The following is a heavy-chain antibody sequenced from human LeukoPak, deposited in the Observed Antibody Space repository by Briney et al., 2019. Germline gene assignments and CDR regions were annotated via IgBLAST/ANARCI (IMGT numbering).Heavy chain of an antibody. Sequence: PSETLSLTCSVSDASISSYFWSWIRQPPGRGLEWIGHIYSSGSTYYNPSLKSRVTVSMEPSRNQFSLKLASVTAADTGMYYCAIAESVTAFDIWGQGTMVTVSS. CDR3: AIAESVTAFDI. D-gene: IGHD2-8*01. CDR1: DASISSYF. CDR2: IYSSGST. V-gene: IGHV4-4*09. J-gene: IGHJ3*02.